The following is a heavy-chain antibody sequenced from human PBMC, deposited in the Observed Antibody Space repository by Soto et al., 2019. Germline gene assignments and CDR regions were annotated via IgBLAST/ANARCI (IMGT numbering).Heavy chain of an antibody. CDR2: FDPEDGET. V-gene: IGHV1-24*01. Sequence: GASVKVSCKVSGYTLTELSMHWVRQAPGKGLEWMGGFDPEDGETIYAQKFQGRVTMTEDTSTDTAYMELSSLRSEDTAVYYCATEFHSMGWYIRGGGYWFDPWGQGTLVTVAS. CDR1: GYTLTELS. J-gene: IGHJ5*02. D-gene: IGHD6-19*01. CDR3: ATEFHSMGWYIRGGGYWFDP.